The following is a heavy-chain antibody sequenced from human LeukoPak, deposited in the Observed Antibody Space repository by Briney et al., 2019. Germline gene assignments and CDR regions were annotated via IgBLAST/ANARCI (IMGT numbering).Heavy chain of an antibody. J-gene: IGHJ4*02. CDR1: GGSFSGYY. V-gene: IGHV4-34*01. CDR3: ARGRPPRY. CDR2: INHSGST. Sequence: SETLSLTCAVYGGSFSGYYWSWIRQPPGKGLEWIGEINHSGSTNYNPSLKSRVTISVDTSNNQFSLKLSSVTTADTAVYYCARGRPPRYWGQGTLVTVSS.